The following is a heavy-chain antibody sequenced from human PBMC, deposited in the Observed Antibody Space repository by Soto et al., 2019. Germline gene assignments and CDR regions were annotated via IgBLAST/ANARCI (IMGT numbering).Heavy chain of an antibody. J-gene: IGHJ4*02. CDR3: ASAAVTGTAGLDF. Sequence: ASVKVSCKASGYTFSGFYMHWVRQAPGQGLEWMGWINPNSGGTKSAEKFQGRVTMTRDTSISTAYMELSRLTSDDTAVYYCASAAVTGTAGLDFWGQGTRVTVSS. CDR2: INPNSGGT. D-gene: IGHD6-19*01. V-gene: IGHV1-2*02. CDR1: GYTFSGFY.